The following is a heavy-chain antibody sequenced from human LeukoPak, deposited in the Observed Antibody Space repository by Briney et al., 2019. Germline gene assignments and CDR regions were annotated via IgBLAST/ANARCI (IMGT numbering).Heavy chain of an antibody. CDR2: IYYSGIT. J-gene: IGHJ6*02. V-gene: IGHV4-59*01. CDR1: GGSISSYY. D-gene: IGHD3-3*01. CDR3: ARGGDFWSGYGYYYYGMDV. Sequence: PSETLSLTCTVSGGSISSYYWSWIRQPPGKGLEWIGYIYYSGITNYNPSLKSRVTISVDTSKNQFYLKMSSVTAAGTAVYYCARGGDFWSGYGYYYYGMDVWGQGTTVTVSS.